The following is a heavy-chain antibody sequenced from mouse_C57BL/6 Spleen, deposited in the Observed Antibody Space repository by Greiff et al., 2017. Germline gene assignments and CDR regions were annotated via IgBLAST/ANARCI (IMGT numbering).Heavy chain of an antibody. D-gene: IGHD1-1*01. CDR1: GYAFSSSW. V-gene: IGHV1-82*01. CDR2: IYPGDGDT. Sequence: QVHVKQSGPELVKPGASVKISCKASGYAFSSSWMNWVKQRPGKGLEWIGRIYPGDGDTNYNGKFKGKATLTADKSSSTAYMQLSSLTSEDSAVYFCARSIYYYGSSYVGPFDYWGQGTTLTVSS. J-gene: IGHJ2*01. CDR3: ARSIYYYGSSYVGPFDY.